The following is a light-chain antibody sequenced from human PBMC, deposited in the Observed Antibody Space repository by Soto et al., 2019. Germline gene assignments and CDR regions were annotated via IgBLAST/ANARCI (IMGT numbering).Light chain of an antibody. J-gene: IGKJ2*01. CDR2: GAS. V-gene: IGKV3-15*01. Sequence: EIVMTQSPATLSVSPGERATLSCRASQSVSSDLAWYQQKRGQAPRLLIYGASTRATGVPARFSGSGSGTDFTLTISSLQSEDFAVYYCQQYDQWPPMYTFGQGTKLEIK. CDR1: QSVSSD. CDR3: QQYDQWPPMYT.